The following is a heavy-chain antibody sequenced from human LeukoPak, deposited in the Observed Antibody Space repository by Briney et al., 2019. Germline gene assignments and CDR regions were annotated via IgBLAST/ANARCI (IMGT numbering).Heavy chain of an antibody. D-gene: IGHD3-10*01. CDR1: GYSFTAYY. CDR2: TNLTRGGT. CDR3: ASLEYGSGSSNSYYYYDGMDI. V-gene: IGHV1-2*02. Sequence: GASVTVTFKSSGYSFTAYYIHWVRQPPAQGLEWMGRTNLTRGGTKYAQKFLGRVTMSRDTSISTSYMELSSLRPDDTAVYYCASLEYGSGSSNSYYYYDGMDIWGQGTTVTVSS. J-gene: IGHJ6*02.